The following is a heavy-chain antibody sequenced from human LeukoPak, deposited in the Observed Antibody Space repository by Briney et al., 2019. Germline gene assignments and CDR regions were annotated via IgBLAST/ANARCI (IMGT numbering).Heavy chain of an antibody. CDR3: ASVMTTNPHFDY. CDR1: GGSISSGGYY. CDR2: IYHSGST. V-gene: IGHV4-30-2*01. J-gene: IGHJ4*02. Sequence: SQTLSLTCTVSGGSISSGGYYWSWLRQPPGTGLEWIGYIYHSGSTYYNPSLKSRVTISVDRSKNQFSLKLSSVTAADTAVYYCASVMTTNPHFDYWGQGTLVTVSS. D-gene: IGHD4-17*01.